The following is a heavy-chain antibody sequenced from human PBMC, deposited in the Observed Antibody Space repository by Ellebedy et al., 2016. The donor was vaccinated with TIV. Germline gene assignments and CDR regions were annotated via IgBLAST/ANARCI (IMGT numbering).Heavy chain of an antibody. CDR3: ARWAMVRGVN. CDR2: IDPNGGAA. J-gene: IGHJ4*02. CDR1: GYTFIKYS. Sequence: AASVKVSCKSSGYTFIKYSLHWVRQAPGQGLQWLGMIDPNGGAASSAGAFEGRLNMTRDTSTTTVYMELSSLRSEDTAVYFCARWAMVRGVNWGQGTLVTVSS. V-gene: IGHV1-46*01. D-gene: IGHD3-10*01.